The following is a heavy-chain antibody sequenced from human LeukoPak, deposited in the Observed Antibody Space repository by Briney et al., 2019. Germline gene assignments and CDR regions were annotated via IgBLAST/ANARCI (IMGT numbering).Heavy chain of an antibody. D-gene: IGHD3-3*01. Sequence: PGGSLRLSCAASGFTFGSYSMNWVRQAPGKGLEWVSYISSSSSTIYYADSVKGRFTISRDNAKNSLYLQMNSLRAEDTAVYYCANTDVLRFLEWKPVIYYMDVWGKGTTVTVSS. J-gene: IGHJ6*03. CDR2: ISSSSSTI. CDR1: GFTFGSYS. CDR3: ANTDVLRFLEWKPVIYYMDV. V-gene: IGHV3-48*01.